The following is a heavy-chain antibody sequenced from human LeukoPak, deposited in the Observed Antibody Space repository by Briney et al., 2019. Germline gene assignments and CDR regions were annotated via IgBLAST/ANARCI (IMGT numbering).Heavy chain of an antibody. V-gene: IGHV1-2*02. J-gene: IGHJ3*02. CDR3: ARFDTGVTRSAYAFDI. Sequence: GASVKVSCKASGYTFTGYYMHWVRQAPGQGLEWMGWINPKSGGTNYAQKFQGRVTMTRDTSISTAYMELSRLRSDDTAVYYCARFDTGVTRSAYAFDIWGQGTMVTVSS. D-gene: IGHD4-23*01. CDR1: GYTFTGYY. CDR2: INPKSGGT.